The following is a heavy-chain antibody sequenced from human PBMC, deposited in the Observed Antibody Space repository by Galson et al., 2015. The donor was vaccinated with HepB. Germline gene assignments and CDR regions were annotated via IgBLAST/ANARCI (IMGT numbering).Heavy chain of an antibody. D-gene: IGHD3-10*01. V-gene: IGHV1-3*01. CDR3: ARTGGRITMVRGIITWLDP. Sequence: SVKDSCKASGYTFTSFAIHWVRQAPGQSLEWMGWINAGNGEAEYSQKFQGRVTMTRDTSANTAYMELSSLRSEDTAIYYCARTGGRITMVRGIITWLDPWGHGTLVTVSS. J-gene: IGHJ5*02. CDR2: INAGNGEA. CDR1: GYTFTSFA.